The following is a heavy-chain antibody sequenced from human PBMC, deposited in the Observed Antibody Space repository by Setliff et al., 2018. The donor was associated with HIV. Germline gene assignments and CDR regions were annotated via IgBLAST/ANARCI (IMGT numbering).Heavy chain of an antibody. Sequence: ASVKVSCKASGYTFINYDIYWVRQTTGQGLEWMGWMNPDSGNTGYAQKFQGRVTMTRNTSISTAYMDLSSLRSEDTAVYYCARDEFQRATIRGAFDHWGQGTLVTVSS. CDR3: ARDEFQRATIRGAFDH. V-gene: IGHV1-8*02. J-gene: IGHJ4*02. CDR1: GYTFINYD. D-gene: IGHD5-12*01. CDR2: MNPDSGNT.